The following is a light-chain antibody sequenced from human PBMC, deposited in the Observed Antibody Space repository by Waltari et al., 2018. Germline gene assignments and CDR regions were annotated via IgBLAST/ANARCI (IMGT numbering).Light chain of an antibody. CDR2: VNSDGSH. CDR3: QTWGMNIQV. CDR1: GEYSAYA. Sequence: QLVLTQSPSASASLGASVKLTCTLTGEYSAYAIARHQQQPEKGPRYLMNVNSDGSHDKADGIPERFSGSSAGAERYLIISRLQSDDEADYFCQTWGMNIQVFGGGTRLTVL. J-gene: IGLJ3*02. V-gene: IGLV4-69*01.